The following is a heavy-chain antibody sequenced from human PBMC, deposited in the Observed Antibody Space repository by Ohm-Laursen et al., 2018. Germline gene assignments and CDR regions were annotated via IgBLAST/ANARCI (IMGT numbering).Heavy chain of an antibody. CDR3: ARDREVWGGIDY. CDR1: GFTFSSYE. V-gene: IGHV3-48*03. CDR2: ISSSGSNI. Sequence: SLRLSCAASGFTFSSYEMNRVRQAPGKGLEWVSNISSSGSNIYYADSVKGRFTISRDNAKNSLYLQMNSLRAEDTAVYYCARDREVWGGIDYWGQGTLVTVSS. J-gene: IGHJ4*02. D-gene: IGHD3-10*01.